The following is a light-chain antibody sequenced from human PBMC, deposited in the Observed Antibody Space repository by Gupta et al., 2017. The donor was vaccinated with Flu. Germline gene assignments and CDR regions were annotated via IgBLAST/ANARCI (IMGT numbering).Light chain of an antibody. Sequence: EIVLTQSPGTLSLSPGERATLSCRASQSVSSSYLAWYQQKPGQAPRLLIYGASSRATGIPDRFSGSGSGTDFTLTISRLEPEDLAVYYCQQYGSSQYSFGQGTKLETK. CDR3: QQYGSSQYS. CDR1: QSVSSSY. CDR2: GAS. V-gene: IGKV3-20*01. J-gene: IGKJ2*03.